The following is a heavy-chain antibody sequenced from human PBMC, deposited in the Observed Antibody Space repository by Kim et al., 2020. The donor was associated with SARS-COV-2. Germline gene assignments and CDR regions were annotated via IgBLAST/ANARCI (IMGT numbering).Heavy chain of an antibody. V-gene: IGHV3-23*01. CDR3: AKPFLPAKRGRIAVAGNFDL. J-gene: IGHJ2*01. CDR2: ISGSGGST. D-gene: IGHD6-19*01. Sequence: GGSLRLSCAASGFTFSSYAMSWVRQAPGKGLEWVSAISGSGGSTYYADSVKGRFTISRDNSKNTLYLQMNSLRAEDTAVYYCAKPFLPAKRGRIAVAGNFDLWGRGTLVTVSS. CDR1: GFTFSSYA.